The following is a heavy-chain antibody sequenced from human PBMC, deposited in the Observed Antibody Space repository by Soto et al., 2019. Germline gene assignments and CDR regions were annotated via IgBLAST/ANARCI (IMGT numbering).Heavy chain of an antibody. Sequence: EVHLVESGGGLVQTGGSLRLSCAIFESTVSRDWMNWVRQAPGKGLEWVAHINQDGSEQYYVDSVKGRFTISRDNAKKSLYLQMTSVRPADTAMYYCSGGVGDAFWGQGTLVTVSS. J-gene: IGHJ4*02. CDR1: ESTVSRDW. V-gene: IGHV3-7*04. D-gene: IGHD1-26*01. CDR2: INQDGSEQ. CDR3: SGGVGDAF.